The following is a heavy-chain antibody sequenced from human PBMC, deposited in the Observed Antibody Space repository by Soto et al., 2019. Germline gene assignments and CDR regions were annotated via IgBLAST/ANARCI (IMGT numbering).Heavy chain of an antibody. V-gene: IGHV1-69*13. CDR3: ARDRDSAMTGYYYYCMDV. D-gene: IGHD2-2*01. Sequence: ASVKVSCKASGGTFSSYAISWVRQAPGQGLEWMGGIIPIFGTANYAQKFQGRVTITADESTSTAYMELSSLRSEDTAVYYCARDRDSAMTGYYYYCMDVWCQGTTVTGSS. CDR2: IIPIFGTA. CDR1: GGTFSSYA. J-gene: IGHJ6*02.